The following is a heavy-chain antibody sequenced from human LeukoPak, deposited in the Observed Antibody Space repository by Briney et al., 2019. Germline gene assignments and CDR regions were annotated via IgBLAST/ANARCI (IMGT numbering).Heavy chain of an antibody. D-gene: IGHD6-19*01. CDR1: GGSISTSSYY. CDR2: IYYSGST. Sequence: KPSETLSLTCTVSGGSISTSSYYWGWIRQPPGKGLECIGNIYYSGSTYYNPSLKSRVTISVDTSKNQFSLKLSSVTAADTAVYYCARRPSIAVAGTEWHLGSLYFDYWGQGTLVTVSS. CDR3: ARRPSIAVAGTEWHLGSLYFDY. V-gene: IGHV4-39*07. J-gene: IGHJ4*02.